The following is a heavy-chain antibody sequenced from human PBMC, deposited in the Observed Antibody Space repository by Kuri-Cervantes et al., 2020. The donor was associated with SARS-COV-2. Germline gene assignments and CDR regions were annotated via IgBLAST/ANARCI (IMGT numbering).Heavy chain of an antibody. Sequence: SETLSLTCTVSGGSISSSSYYWGWIRQPPGKGLEWVGSIYYSGSTYYNPSLKSRVTISVYKSKNQFSLKLSSVTAADTAVYYCARRRFGDFYYGMDVWGQGTTVTVSS. D-gene: IGHD3-10*01. J-gene: IGHJ6*02. CDR2: IYYSGST. V-gene: IGHV4-39*07. CDR3: ARRRFGDFYYGMDV. CDR1: GGSISSSSYY.